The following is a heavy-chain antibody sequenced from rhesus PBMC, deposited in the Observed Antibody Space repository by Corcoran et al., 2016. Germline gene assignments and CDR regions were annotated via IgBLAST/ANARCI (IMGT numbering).Heavy chain of an antibody. D-gene: IGHD3-22*01. CDR1: GASMSNNY. J-gene: IGHJ6*01. Sequence: QVQLQESGPGPVKPSETLPLNCAVSGASMSNNYWNWIRQAPGKGLGGSGPIYDTSGRTAYNPSLKGRVTISIDTSKKQFSLKLGSVTAADTAVYYCARGTGRYGLDSWGQGVVVTVSS. V-gene: IGHV4S2*01. CDR2: IYDTSGRT. CDR3: ARGTGRYGLDS.